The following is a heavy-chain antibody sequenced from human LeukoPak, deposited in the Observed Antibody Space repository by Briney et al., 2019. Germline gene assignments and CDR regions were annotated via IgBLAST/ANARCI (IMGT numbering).Heavy chain of an antibody. D-gene: IGHD3-16*01. CDR1: GGSISSGSYY. V-gene: IGHV4-39*07. Sequence: SETLSLTCTVSGGSISSGSYYWSWIRQPPGKGLEWLGSIYQSGSTYDNLSLKSRVTLSVDTSKNQSSLKMKTVTAADTAVYYCAGSEIDDYSRYWGQGTPVIVSS. CDR2: IYQSGST. J-gene: IGHJ4*02. CDR3: AGSEIDDYSRY.